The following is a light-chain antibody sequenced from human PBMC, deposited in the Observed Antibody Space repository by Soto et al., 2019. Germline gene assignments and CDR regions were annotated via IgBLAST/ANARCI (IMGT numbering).Light chain of an antibody. CDR1: SSNIGAGYD. J-gene: IGLJ3*02. CDR3: QSYDSSLNGGV. CDR2: GNS. Sequence: QSVLTQPPSVSGAPGQRVTSSCTGSSSNIGAGYDVHWYQQLPGTAPKLLIYGNSNRPSGVPDRFSGSKSGTSASLAITGLQAEDEADYYCQSYDSSLNGGVFGGGTKLTVL. V-gene: IGLV1-40*01.